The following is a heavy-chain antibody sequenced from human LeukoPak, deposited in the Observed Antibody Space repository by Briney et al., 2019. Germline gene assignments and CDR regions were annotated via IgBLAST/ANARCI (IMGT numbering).Heavy chain of an antibody. Sequence: GGSLRLSCAASGFTLSNAWMSWVRQAPGKGLEWVGRIKSKTDGGTTDYAAPVKGRFTISSDDSKNTLYLQMNSLKTEDTAVYYCARGKEMATIVTWGQGTLVTVSS. J-gene: IGHJ5*02. D-gene: IGHD5-24*01. CDR2: IKSKTDGGTT. CDR1: GFTLSNAW. V-gene: IGHV3-15*01. CDR3: ARGKEMATIVT.